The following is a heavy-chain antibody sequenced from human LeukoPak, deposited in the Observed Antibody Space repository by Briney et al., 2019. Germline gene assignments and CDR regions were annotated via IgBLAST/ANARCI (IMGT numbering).Heavy chain of an antibody. CDR3: AREPSPMVRGYSPAY. CDR1: GYTFTGYY. J-gene: IGHJ4*02. D-gene: IGHD3-10*01. Sequence: GASVKVSCKASGYTFTGYYMHWVRQAPGQGLEWMGWINPNSGGTNYAQKFQGRVTMTRDTSISTAYMELSRLRSDDTAVYYCAREPSPMVRGYSPAYWGQGTLVTVSS. V-gene: IGHV1-2*02. CDR2: INPNSGGT.